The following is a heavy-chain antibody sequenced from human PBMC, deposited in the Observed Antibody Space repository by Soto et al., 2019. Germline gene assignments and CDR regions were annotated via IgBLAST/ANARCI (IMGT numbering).Heavy chain of an antibody. D-gene: IGHD3-16*01. Sequence: GGSLSLSCASSGFTFSSYSMNWVRQAPGKGLEWVSSISSSSSYIYYADSVKGRFTISRDNAKNSLYLQMNSLRAEDTAVYYCARDRVMITFGGVQFDYPCQRTLVTRS. CDR1: GFTFSSYS. CDR2: ISSSSSYI. J-gene: IGHJ4*02. V-gene: IGHV3-21*01. CDR3: ARDRVMITFGGVQFDY.